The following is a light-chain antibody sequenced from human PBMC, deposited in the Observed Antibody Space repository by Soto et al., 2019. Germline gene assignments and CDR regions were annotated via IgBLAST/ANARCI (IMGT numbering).Light chain of an antibody. V-gene: IGKV3-11*01. CDR2: ESS. CDR3: QQRDNWLT. Sequence: IVLSESPATLSLSPGVRVTLSRRASLSIGRYLAWYQHIPGQAPRVLIYESSNRATGITARFSGSGSGTDFTLTISSLEPEDFAEYYDQQRDNWLTFGGGTKVEIK. CDR1: LSIGRY. J-gene: IGKJ4*01.